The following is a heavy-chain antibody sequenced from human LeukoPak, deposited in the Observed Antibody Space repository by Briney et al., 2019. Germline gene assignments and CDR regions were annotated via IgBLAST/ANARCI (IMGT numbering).Heavy chain of an antibody. D-gene: IGHD6-13*01. CDR1: GGSISSSSYY. V-gene: IGHV4-39*07. CDR3: ARLTSSWYQDWDFDL. Sequence: SETLSLTCTVSGGSISSSSYYWGWIRQPPGTGLEWIVSIYYSGSNCYNPSLKSRVTISVDTSKNQFSLKLSSVTAADTAVYYCARLTSSWYQDWDFDLWGRGTLVTVSS. J-gene: IGHJ2*01. CDR2: IYYSGSN.